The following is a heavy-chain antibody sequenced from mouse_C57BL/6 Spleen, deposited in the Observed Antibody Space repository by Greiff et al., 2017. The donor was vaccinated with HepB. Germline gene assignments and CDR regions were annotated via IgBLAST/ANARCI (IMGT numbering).Heavy chain of an antibody. CDR1: GYTFTSYW. CDR2: IDPSDSET. Sequence: QVQLQQSGAELVRPGSSVKLSCKASGYTFTSYWMHWVKQRPIQGLEWIGNIDPSDSETHYNQKFKDKATLTVDKSSSTAYMQLSSLTSEDSAVYYCARPGRGYWYFDVWGTGTTVTVSS. D-gene: IGHD4-1*01. V-gene: IGHV1-52*01. CDR3: ARPGRGYWYFDV. J-gene: IGHJ1*03.